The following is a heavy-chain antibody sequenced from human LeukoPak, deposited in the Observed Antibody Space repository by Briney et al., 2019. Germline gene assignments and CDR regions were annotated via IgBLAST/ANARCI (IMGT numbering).Heavy chain of an antibody. CDR2: IIPIFDTA. J-gene: IGHJ4*02. CDR1: GGTFSSYA. V-gene: IGHV1-69*13. Sequence: GASVKVSCKASGGTFSSYAISWVRQAPGQGLEWMGGIIPIFDTANYAQKFQGRVTITADESTSTTYMELSSLRSEDTAVYYCARESYPRIPTAPNGPDYWGQGTLVTVSS. D-gene: IGHD1-26*01. CDR3: ARESYPRIPTAPNGPDY.